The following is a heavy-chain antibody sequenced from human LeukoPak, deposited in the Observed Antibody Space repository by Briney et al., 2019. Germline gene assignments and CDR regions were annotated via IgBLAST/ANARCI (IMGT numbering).Heavy chain of an antibody. J-gene: IGHJ6*02. D-gene: IGHD7-27*01. CDR3: ARMDGDPHYYGMDV. CDR1: GFAVSSSY. Sequence: PGGSLRLSCTASGFAVSSSYMAWVRQAPGKGLEWLSLIYSDGNTYSADSLKGRFTISRDNSKNTLYLQMNSLTAEDTAVYYCARMDGDPHYYGMDVWGRGTTVTVS. V-gene: IGHV3-66*01. CDR2: IYSDGNT.